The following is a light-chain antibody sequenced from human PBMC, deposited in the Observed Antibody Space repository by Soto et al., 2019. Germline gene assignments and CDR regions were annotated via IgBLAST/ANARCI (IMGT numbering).Light chain of an antibody. V-gene: IGKV1-5*03. CDR3: QQYNDCQYT. J-gene: IGKJ2*01. CDR2: KAT. CDR1: QSIGSW. Sequence: DIQMTQSPSTLSASVGDGVTITCRASQSIGSWLAWYQQKPGQAPKLLIYKATNLESGVPSRFSGSGSGTDFSLTISSLQPVDSATYYCQQYNDCQYTFGHGTKLEI.